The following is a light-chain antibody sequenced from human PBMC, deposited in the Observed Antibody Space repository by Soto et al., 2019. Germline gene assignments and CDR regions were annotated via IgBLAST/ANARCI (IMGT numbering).Light chain of an antibody. CDR2: DAS. CDR1: QSVSSY. CDR3: QRGSNWPPWT. Sequence: EIVLTQSPATLSLSPGERATLSCRASQSVSSYLAWYQQKPGQAPRLLIYDASNRATGIPARFSGSGSGTGCTRASSSLEAEDVAVYYCQRGSNWPPWTFGEGAEVEIK. J-gene: IGKJ1*01. V-gene: IGKV3-11*01.